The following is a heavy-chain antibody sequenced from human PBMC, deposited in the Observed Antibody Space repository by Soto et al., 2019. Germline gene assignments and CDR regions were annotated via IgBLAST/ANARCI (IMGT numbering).Heavy chain of an antibody. D-gene: IGHD5-12*01. V-gene: IGHV1-18*01. CDR2: ISTYSGDT. J-gene: IGHJ5*02. CDR1: GYTFFTYD. Sequence: ASVKVSCKAPGYTFFTYDISWVRQAPGQGLEWMEWISTYSGDTKYAQKFQGRVTMTTDTSTTTAYLELRSLRSDDTAVYYCARHHGPTTSENWFDPWGQGTLVTVS. CDR3: ARHHGPTTSENWFDP.